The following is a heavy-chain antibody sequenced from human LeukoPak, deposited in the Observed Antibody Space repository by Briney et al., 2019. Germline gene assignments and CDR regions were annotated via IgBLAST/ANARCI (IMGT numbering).Heavy chain of an antibody. CDR2: IKKDGSEK. V-gene: IGHV3-7*05. J-gene: IGHJ4*02. D-gene: IGHD1-7*01. CDR3: AREMGWNYGDC. Sequence: AGGSLRLSCAASGFTFSSYWMTWVRQAPGKGLEWVATIKKDGSEKYYVDSVKGRFTISRDNAKNSLYLQMNSLRAEDTAVYYCAREMGWNYGDCWGQGTLVTVSS. CDR1: GFTFSSYW.